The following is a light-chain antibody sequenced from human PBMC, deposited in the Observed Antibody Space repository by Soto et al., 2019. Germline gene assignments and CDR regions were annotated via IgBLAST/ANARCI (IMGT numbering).Light chain of an antibody. Sequence: VLTQPASVSGSPGQSIAISCTGTTSDVGGYNYVSWYQQHPGKVPKLLIHEVSNRPSGVSNRFSGSKSGNTASLTISGLQAEDEADYYCLSKTSTISYVFGTGTKVTVL. V-gene: IGLV2-14*01. CDR2: EVS. J-gene: IGLJ1*01. CDR3: LSKTSTISYV. CDR1: TSDVGGYNY.